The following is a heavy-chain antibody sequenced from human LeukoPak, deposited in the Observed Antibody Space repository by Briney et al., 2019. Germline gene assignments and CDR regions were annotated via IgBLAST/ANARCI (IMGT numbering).Heavy chain of an antibody. D-gene: IGHD7-27*01. CDR3: ASLSGVPEH. J-gene: IGHJ1*01. CDR2: IRKDGSEK. Sequence: GGSLRLSCAASGFRFSSYEMNWVRQAPGKGLQWLANIRKDGSEKYYVDSVKGRFTISRDNVKNSVFLQMNGLRVEDTAVYYCASLSGVPEHWGQGTLVSVSS. CDR1: GFRFSSYE. V-gene: IGHV3-7*01.